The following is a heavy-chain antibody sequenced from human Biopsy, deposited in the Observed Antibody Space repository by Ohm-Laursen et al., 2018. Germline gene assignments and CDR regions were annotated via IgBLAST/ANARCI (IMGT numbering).Heavy chain of an antibody. Sequence: SDTLSLTCSVSGASIAEYYWSWLRQSPGRGLEWIGLINYRGNTNYNPSLKSRASLSLDTSKNHFSLKLTTVTAADTAVYYCARATNSTGWPYYYFYGMDVWGQGTTVTVSS. CDR3: ARATNSTGWPYYYFYGMDV. J-gene: IGHJ6*02. D-gene: IGHD2/OR15-2a*01. CDR2: INYRGNT. V-gene: IGHV4-59*13. CDR1: GASIAEYY.